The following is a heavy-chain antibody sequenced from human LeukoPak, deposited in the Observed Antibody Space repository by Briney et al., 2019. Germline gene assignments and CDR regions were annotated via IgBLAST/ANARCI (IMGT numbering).Heavy chain of an antibody. CDR3: ASYSYYYDSSGYFDY. Sequence: PSETLSLTCTVSGGSISSYYWSWIRQPPGKGLEWIGYIYYSGSTNYNPSLKSRVTISVDTSKNQFSLKLRSVTAADTAVYYCASYSYYYDSSGYFDYWGQGTLVTVSS. J-gene: IGHJ4*02. V-gene: IGHV4-59*01. D-gene: IGHD3-22*01. CDR1: GGSISSYY. CDR2: IYYSGST.